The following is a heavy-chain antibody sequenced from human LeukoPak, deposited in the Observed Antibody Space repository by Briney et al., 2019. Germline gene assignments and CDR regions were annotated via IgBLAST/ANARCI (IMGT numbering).Heavy chain of an antibody. J-gene: IGHJ4*02. D-gene: IGHD6-19*01. CDR3: ARGTGIAMAGTGFDY. Sequence: GASVKVSCKASGYTFTSYYMHWVRQAPGQGLEWMGIINPSGGSTSYAQKFQGRVTMTRDTSTSTVYMELSSLRSEDTAVYYCARGTGIAMAGTGFDYWGQGTLVTVSS. CDR1: GYTFTSYY. V-gene: IGHV1-46*01. CDR2: INPSGGST.